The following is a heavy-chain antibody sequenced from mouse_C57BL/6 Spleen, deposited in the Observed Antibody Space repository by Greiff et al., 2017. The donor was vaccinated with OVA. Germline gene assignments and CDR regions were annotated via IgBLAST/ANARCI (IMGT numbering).Heavy chain of an antibody. CDR2: IHPNSGST. J-gene: IGHJ3*01. Sequence: VKLQQPGAELVKPGASVKLSCKASGYTFTSYWMHWVKQRPGQGLEWIGMIHPNSGSTNYNEKFKSKATLTVDKSSSTAYMQLSSLTSEDSAVYYCARLEDGYYWFAYWGQGTLVTVSA. D-gene: IGHD2-3*01. V-gene: IGHV1-64*01. CDR1: GYTFTSYW. CDR3: ARLEDGYYWFAY.